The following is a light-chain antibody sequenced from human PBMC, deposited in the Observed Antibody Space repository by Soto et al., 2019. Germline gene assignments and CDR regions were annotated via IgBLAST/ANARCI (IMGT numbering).Light chain of an antibody. V-gene: IGLV2-14*01. CDR1: SSDVGGYNY. J-gene: IGLJ1*01. CDR3: SSYTSISPV. Sequence: QSALTQPASVSGSPGQSITISCTGTSSDVGGYNYVSWYQQHPGKAPKLMIYDVSNRPSGVSNRFSGSKSGNTASLTISGLQAEDEADYYCSSYTSISPVFGTGTKLTVL. CDR2: DVS.